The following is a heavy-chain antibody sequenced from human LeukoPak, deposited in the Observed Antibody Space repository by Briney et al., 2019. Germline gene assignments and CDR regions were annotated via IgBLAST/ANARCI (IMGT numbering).Heavy chain of an antibody. D-gene: IGHD1-26*01. CDR3: ARGPYSGSYEFDY. V-gene: IGHV4-59*01. J-gene: IGHJ4*02. CDR1: GGSISSYY. CDR2: IYYGGST. Sequence: PSETLSLTCTVSGGSISSYYWSWIRQPPGKGLEWIGYIYYGGSTNYNPSLKSRVTISVDTSKNQFSLKLSSVTAADTAVYYCARGPYSGSYEFDYWGQGTLVTVSS.